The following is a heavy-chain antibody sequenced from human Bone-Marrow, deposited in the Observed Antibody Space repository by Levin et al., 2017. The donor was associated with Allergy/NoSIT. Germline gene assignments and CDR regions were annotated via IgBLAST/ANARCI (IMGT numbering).Heavy chain of an antibody. CDR1: GGSISSSSYY. CDR3: AREVAYDGPSDYSGMDV. V-gene: IGHV4-39*07. CDR2: IYYSGST. D-gene: IGHD5-12*01. J-gene: IGHJ6*02. Sequence: SETLSLTCTVSGGSISSSSYYWGWIRQPPGKGLEWIGTIYYSGSTYYNSSLKSRVTISIDMSKNQFSLKLSSVTAADTAVYYCAREVAYDGPSDYSGMDVWGQGTTVTVSS.